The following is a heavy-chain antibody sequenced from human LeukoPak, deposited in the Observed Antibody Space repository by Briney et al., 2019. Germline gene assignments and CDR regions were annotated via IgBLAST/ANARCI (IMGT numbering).Heavy chain of an antibody. CDR1: GFTFSSYA. CDR2: ISGSGGST. J-gene: IGHJ5*02. Sequence: GGPLRLSCAASGFTFSSYAMSWVRQAPGKGLEWVSAISGSGGSTYYADSVKGRFTISRDNSKNTLYLQMNSLRAEDTAVYYCAKVPSSGWSWYWFVPWGQGTLVTVSS. V-gene: IGHV3-23*01. D-gene: IGHD6-19*01. CDR3: AKVPSSGWSWYWFVP.